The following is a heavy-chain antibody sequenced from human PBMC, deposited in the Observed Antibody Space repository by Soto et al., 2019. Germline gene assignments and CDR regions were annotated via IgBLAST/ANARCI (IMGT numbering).Heavy chain of an antibody. J-gene: IGHJ4*02. D-gene: IGHD6-13*01. V-gene: IGHV5-51*01. CDR3: ARQRGSLHEIDS. Sequence: EVQLVQSGAEVKKPGESLMISCKASGYNFARNWIGWVRQMPGKGLEWMGIIYPGDSDTRYSPSFQGQVTISADKSITTAYLQWSSLRASDTAMYYCARQRGSLHEIDSWGQGTLVTVSS. CDR2: IYPGDSDT. CDR1: GYNFARNW.